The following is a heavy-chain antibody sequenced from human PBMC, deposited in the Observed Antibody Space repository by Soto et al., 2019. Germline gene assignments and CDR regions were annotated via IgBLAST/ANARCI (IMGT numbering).Heavy chain of an antibody. V-gene: IGHV4-30-4*01. CDR1: GGSISSGDYY. J-gene: IGHJ6*02. CDR3: ARDDKGYGDYGDGYYYYYGMDV. CDR2: IYYSGST. Sequence: SETLSLTCTVSGGSISSGDYYWSWICQPPGKGLEWIGYIYYSGSTYYNPSLKSRVTISVDTSKNQFSLKLSSVTAADTAVYYCARDDKGYGDYGDGYYYYYGMDVWGQGTTVTVSS. D-gene: IGHD4-17*01.